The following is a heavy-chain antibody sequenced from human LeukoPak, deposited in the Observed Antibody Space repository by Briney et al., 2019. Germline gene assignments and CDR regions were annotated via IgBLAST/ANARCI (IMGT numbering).Heavy chain of an antibody. CDR1: GFTFSWHA. CDR2: ISHSTGST. V-gene: IGHV3-23*01. D-gene: IGHD5-24*01. CDR3: ARGREGYNLYVFDY. J-gene: IGHJ4*02. Sequence: GGSLRLSCAASGFTFSWHAMSWVRQAPGKGLEWVSAISHSTGSTHYADSVRGRFTISRDNSRNTVYLQMNSLRVEDTAIYYCARGREGYNLYVFDYWGLGTVVTVSS.